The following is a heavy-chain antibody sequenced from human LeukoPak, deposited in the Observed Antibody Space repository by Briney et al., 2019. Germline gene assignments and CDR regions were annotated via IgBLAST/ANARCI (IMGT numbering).Heavy chain of an antibody. CDR1: GGSISSSNW. CDR2: INNSGST. CDR3: ARREDRGRYCSSTSCYTPS. Sequence: SETLSLTCAVSGGSISSSNWWSWVRPPPGKGREWIGEINNSGSTNYNPSLKSRVTISVDTSKNQFSLKLSSVTAADTAVYYCARREDRGRYCSSTSCYTPSWGQGTLVTVSS. D-gene: IGHD2-2*02. J-gene: IGHJ4*02. V-gene: IGHV4-4*02.